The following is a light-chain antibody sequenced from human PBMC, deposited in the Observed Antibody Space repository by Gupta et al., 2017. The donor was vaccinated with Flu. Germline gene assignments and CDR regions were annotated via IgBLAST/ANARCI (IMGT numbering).Light chain of an antibody. Sequence: SSELTQDPAVSVALGQTVRITCQGDSLRNSYASWYRQRPGQAPVLVIYAKNIRPSGIPDRVSGSSSGNTASLTITGAQAEDDADYYCNSRDSTDNNQAVFGGGTKLTVL. V-gene: IGLV3-19*01. CDR3: NSRDSTDNNQAV. J-gene: IGLJ2*01. CDR1: SLRNSY. CDR2: AKN.